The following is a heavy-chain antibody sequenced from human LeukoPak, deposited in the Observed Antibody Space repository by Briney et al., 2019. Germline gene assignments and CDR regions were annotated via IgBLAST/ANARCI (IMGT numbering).Heavy chain of an antibody. Sequence: GGSLRLSCAASGFTFRSYCLRWVRQAPGKGLEWVALIPYDGSSKNYADSVKGRFTISRDASKSTVYLQMNSLSDEDTAVYPCAKLSGDYPSYYLDYWGEGTLVTVSS. V-gene: IGHV3-30*02. CDR3: AKLSGDYPSYYLDY. CDR2: IPYDGSSK. CDR1: GFTFRSYC. D-gene: IGHD4-17*01. J-gene: IGHJ4*02.